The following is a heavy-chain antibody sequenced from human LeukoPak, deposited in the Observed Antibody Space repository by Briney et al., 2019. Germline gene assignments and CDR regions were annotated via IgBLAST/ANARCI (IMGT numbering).Heavy chain of an antibody. J-gene: IGHJ4*02. V-gene: IGHV3-74*01. CDR3: ARGGSSTSLNF. D-gene: IGHD2-2*01. CDR2: INYDGTTT. CDR1: GFNFSSYW. Sequence: GGSLRLSCAASGFNFSSYWMHWVRQAPGKGLVWISRINYDGTTTSYADSVKGRFTISRDNAKNSLYLQMNSLRAEDTAVYYCARGGSSTSLNFWGQGTLVTVSS.